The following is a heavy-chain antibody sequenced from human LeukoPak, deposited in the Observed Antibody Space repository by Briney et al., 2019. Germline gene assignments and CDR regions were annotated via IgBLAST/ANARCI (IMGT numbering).Heavy chain of an antibody. CDR1: GYTFTGYY. CDR3: ARAMIVVVNWFAP. CDR2: INPNSGGT. V-gene: IGHV1-2*02. J-gene: IGHJ5*02. D-gene: IGHD3-22*01. Sequence: ASVKVSCKASGYTFTGYYMHWVRQAPGQGLEWMGWINPNSGGTNYAQKFQGRVTMTRDTSISTAYMELSRLRSDDTAVYYCARAMIVVVNWFAPWGQGTLVTVSS.